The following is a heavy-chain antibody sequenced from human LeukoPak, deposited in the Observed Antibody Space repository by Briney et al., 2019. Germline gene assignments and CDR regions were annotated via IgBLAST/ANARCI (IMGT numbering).Heavy chain of an antibody. CDR1: GFTFSSYS. CDR3: ARSLLGYGAFDI. CDR2: ISSSSSYI. Sequence: GGSLRLSCAASGFTFSSYSMNWVRQAPGKGLEWVSSISSSSSYIYYADSVKGRFTISRDNAKNALYLQMNSVRAEDTAVCYCARSLLGYGAFDIWGQGTMVTVSS. D-gene: IGHD7-27*01. V-gene: IGHV3-21*01. J-gene: IGHJ3*02.